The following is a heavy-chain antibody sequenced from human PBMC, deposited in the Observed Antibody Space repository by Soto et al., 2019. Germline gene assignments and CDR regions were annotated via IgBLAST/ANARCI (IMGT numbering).Heavy chain of an antibody. Sequence: QVQLQESGPGLVKPSQTLSLTCTVSGGSISSGGYYWSWIRQHPGKGLEWIGYIYYSGSTYYNPYLKSRVTISVDTSKNQFSLKLSSVTAADTAVYYCASSPPYYYDSSGYYGDAFDIWGQGTMVTVSS. CDR1: GGSISSGGYY. J-gene: IGHJ3*02. V-gene: IGHV4-31*03. D-gene: IGHD3-22*01. CDR3: ASSPPYYYDSSGYYGDAFDI. CDR2: IYYSGST.